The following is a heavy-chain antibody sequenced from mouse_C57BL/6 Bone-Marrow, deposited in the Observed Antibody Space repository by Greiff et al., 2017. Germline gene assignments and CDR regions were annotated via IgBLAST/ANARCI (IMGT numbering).Heavy chain of an antibody. J-gene: IGHJ4*01. CDR1: GFTFSDYG. V-gene: IGHV5-17*01. Sequence: DVHLVEPGGGLVKPGGSLKLSCAASGFTFSDYGMHWVRQAPEKGLEWVAYISSGSSTIYYTDKVKGRFTISRDNAKNTLFLQMTSLRSEDTAMYYGAIVYDGSYYYAMDYWGQGTSVTVSS. D-gene: IGHD2-3*01. CDR2: ISSGSSTI. CDR3: AIVYDGSYYYAMDY.